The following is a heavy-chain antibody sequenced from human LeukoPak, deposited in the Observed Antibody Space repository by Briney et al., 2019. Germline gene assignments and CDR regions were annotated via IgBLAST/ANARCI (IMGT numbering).Heavy chain of an antibody. J-gene: IGHJ4*02. V-gene: IGHV1-2*02. D-gene: IGHD3-16*01. CDR2: INPDSGFT. CDR1: GYKFTDDY. CDR3: APTAEAYTSWWKV. Sequence: ASVKVSCKAFGYKFTDDYMHWVRQAPGQGPEFMGWINPDSGFTNYAQKFKGRVTMTRDTSISTAYLEVRSLTSDDTAVYYCAPTAEAYTSWWKVWGQGTLVTVSS.